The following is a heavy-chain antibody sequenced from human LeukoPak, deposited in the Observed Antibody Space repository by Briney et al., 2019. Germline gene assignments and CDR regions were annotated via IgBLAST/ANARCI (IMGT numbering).Heavy chain of an antibody. CDR3: ARSALFDFWSGYYSEETNWFDP. V-gene: IGHV4-39*01. Sequence: SETLSLTCTVSGGSISSSSYYWGWIRQPPGKGLEWIGSIYYSRSTYYNPSLKSRVTISVDTSKNQFSLKLSSVTAADTAVYYCARSALFDFWSGYYSEETNWFDPWGQGTLVTVSS. J-gene: IGHJ5*02. D-gene: IGHD3-3*01. CDR1: GGSISSSSYY. CDR2: IYYSRST.